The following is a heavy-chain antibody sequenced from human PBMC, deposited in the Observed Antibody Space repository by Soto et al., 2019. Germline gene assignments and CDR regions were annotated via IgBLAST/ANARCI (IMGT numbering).Heavy chain of an antibody. CDR2: IYYSGNT. V-gene: IGHV4-59*01. D-gene: IGHD2-15*01. CDR1: GDSLSGYY. CDR3: AKYRRTDAEGYTFDY. J-gene: IGHJ4*02. Sequence: PSETLSLPCTVSGDSLSGYYWSWIRQPPGKGLQWIGYIYYSGNTNYNPSLKGRVAMSVDTSKNQFSLHVTSVTAADTAVYFCAKYRRTDAEGYTFDYWGQGALVTVSS.